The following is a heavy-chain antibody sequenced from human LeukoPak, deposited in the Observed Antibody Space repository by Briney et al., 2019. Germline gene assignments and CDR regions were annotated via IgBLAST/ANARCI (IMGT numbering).Heavy chain of an antibody. CDR1: GFTFSSYW. J-gene: IGHJ4*02. Sequence: PGGSLRLSCAASGFTFSSYWMSWVRQAPGKGLEWVSAISGSGGSTYYADSVKGRFTISRDNSKNTLYLQMNSLRAEDTAVYYCAKDPGVEWLLYRYYFDYWGQGTLVTVSS. CDR2: ISGSGGST. CDR3: AKDPGVEWLLYRYYFDY. V-gene: IGHV3-23*01. D-gene: IGHD3-3*01.